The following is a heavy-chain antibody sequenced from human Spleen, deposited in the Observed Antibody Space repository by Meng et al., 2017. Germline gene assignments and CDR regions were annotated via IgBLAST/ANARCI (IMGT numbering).Heavy chain of an antibody. J-gene: IGHJ4*02. CDR3: ARDGRESGSCDY. V-gene: IGHV1-18*01. Sequence: QVHPVQSGDEVKKPGDSVKVSCKASGYTFPSYGISWVRQAPGQGLEWMGWISNYNGNANYAQKFQGRVTMTTDTSTTTAYMELRSLRSDDTAVYYCARDGRESGSCDYWGQGTLVTVSS. CDR2: ISNYNGNA. D-gene: IGHD1-26*01. CDR1: GYTFPSYG.